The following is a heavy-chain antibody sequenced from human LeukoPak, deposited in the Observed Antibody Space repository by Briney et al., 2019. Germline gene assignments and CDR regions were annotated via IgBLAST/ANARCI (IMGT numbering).Heavy chain of an antibody. Sequence: GASVKVSCKPSGYTFTSYGISWVRQAPGHGLEWMGWISAYNGNTNYAQKLQGRVTMTTDTSTSTAYMELRSLRSDDTAVYYCARDRQWLAYDAFDIWGQGTMVTVSS. CDR1: GYTFTSYG. D-gene: IGHD6-19*01. J-gene: IGHJ3*02. CDR2: ISAYNGNT. V-gene: IGHV1-18*01. CDR3: ARDRQWLAYDAFDI.